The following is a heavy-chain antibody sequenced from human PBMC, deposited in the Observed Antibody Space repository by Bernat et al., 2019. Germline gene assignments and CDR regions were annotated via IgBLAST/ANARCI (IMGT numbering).Heavy chain of an antibody. CDR2: INAGNGNT. CDR1: GYTFTSYA. D-gene: IGHD2-2*01. Sequence: QVQLVQSGAEVKKPGASVKVCCKASGYTFTSYAMHWLRQAPGQRLEWMGWINAGNGNTKYSQKFQGRVTITRDTSASTVYMELSSVRSEDTAGYYCGRGKLSLYAFDIWGQGTMVTDSS. CDR3: GRGKLSLYAFDI. J-gene: IGHJ3*02. V-gene: IGHV1-3*01.